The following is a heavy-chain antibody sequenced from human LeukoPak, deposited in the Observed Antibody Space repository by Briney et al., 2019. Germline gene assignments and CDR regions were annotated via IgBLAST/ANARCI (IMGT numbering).Heavy chain of an antibody. J-gene: IGHJ4*02. CDR2: INANSDGR. D-gene: IGHD3-3*01. V-gene: IGHV1-2*02. CDR1: GYTFTGYY. Sequence: GASVKVSCQASGYTFTGYYIHLVRQAPGHGLECMGWINANSDGRNYAQKFQGRVTMTRDTSISTAYMELSRLRSDDTAVYYCARDGLESYDFWSGYACDYWGQGTLVTVSS. CDR3: ARDGLESYDFWSGYACDY.